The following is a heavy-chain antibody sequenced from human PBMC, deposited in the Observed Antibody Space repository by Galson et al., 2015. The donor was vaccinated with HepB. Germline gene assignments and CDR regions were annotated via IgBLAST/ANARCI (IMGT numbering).Heavy chain of an antibody. J-gene: IGHJ6*02. V-gene: IGHV3-49*03. CDR3: TRERSSSSWYVRYYYYYGMDV. CDR2: VRSTADGGTT. CDR1: GVTFGDSA. D-gene: IGHD6-13*01. Sequence: SLRLSCAACGVTFGDSAMSWFGQAGGQGLGWVGFVRSTADGGTTEYAPSVKGRFTISRDDSKSIAYLQMNSLKTEDTAVYYCTRERSSSSWYVRYYYYYGMDVWGQGTTVTVSS.